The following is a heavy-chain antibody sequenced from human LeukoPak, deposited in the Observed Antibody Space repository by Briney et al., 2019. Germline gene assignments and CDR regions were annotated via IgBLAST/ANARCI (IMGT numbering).Heavy chain of an antibody. CDR1: GVSISNYY. CDR2: VYYSGNT. D-gene: IGHD2-2*02. CDR3: ASLYTSWSFDY. V-gene: IGHV4-59*01. J-gene: IGHJ4*02. Sequence: SETLSLTCSVSGVSISNYYWTWIRQPPGKGLEWVGYVYYSGNTNYNPSLKSRVTISVDTSKKQLSLRLTSVTAADTAVYYCASLYTSWSFDYWGQGTLVTVSS.